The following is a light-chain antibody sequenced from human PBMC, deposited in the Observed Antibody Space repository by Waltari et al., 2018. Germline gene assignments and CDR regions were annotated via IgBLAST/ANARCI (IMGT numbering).Light chain of an antibody. CDR1: SGSIDTNY. J-gene: IGLJ2*01. CDR3: QSSDSSTGVV. Sequence: KFMLTQPHSVSESPGKTVTISCTGSSGSIDTNYVQWYQQRPGSAPRTVIYDDNQRPSGVPERFSGSIDSSANAASLTISGLKTEDEADYYCQSSDSSTGVVFGGGTKLTVL. V-gene: IGLV6-57*02. CDR2: DDN.